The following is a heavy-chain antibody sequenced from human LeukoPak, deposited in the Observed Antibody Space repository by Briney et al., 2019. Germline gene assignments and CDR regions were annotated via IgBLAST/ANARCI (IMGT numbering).Heavy chain of an antibody. Sequence: VASVKVSCKASGGTFSSYAISWVRQAPGQGLEWMGGIIPIFGTANYAQKFQGRVTITADESTSTAYMELSGLRSEDTAVYYCASAPVPNGAWFDPWGQGTLVTVSS. J-gene: IGHJ5*02. CDR3: ASAPVPNGAWFDP. CDR2: IIPIFGTA. D-gene: IGHD2-2*01. CDR1: GGTFSSYA. V-gene: IGHV1-69*13.